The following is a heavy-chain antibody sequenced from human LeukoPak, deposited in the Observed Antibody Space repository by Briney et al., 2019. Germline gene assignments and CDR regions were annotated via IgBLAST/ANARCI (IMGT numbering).Heavy chain of an antibody. CDR1: GFTSSSYA. J-gene: IGHJ4*02. D-gene: IGHD3-10*01. V-gene: IGHV3-23*01. CDR3: AKGNLWFGELPIGFDY. Sequence: GGSLRLSCAASGFTSSSYAMSWVRQAPGKGLEWVSTISGSGGSTYYADSVKGRFTISRDNSKNTLYLQMNSLRAEDTAVYYCAKGNLWFGELPIGFDYWGQGTLVTVSS. CDR2: ISGSGGST.